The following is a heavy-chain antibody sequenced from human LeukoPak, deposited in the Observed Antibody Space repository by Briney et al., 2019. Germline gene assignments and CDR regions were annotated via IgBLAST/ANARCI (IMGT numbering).Heavy chain of an antibody. CDR1: GGSISSSSYY. D-gene: IGHD3-3*01. CDR2: IYYSGST. J-gene: IGHJ4*02. Sequence: SETLSLTCTVSGGSISSSSYYWGWIRQPPGKGLEWIGSIYYSGSTYYNPSLKSRVTISVDTSKNQFSLKLSSVTAADTAVYYCARRGFRFRFDYWGQGTLVTVSS. CDR3: ARRGFRFRFDY. V-gene: IGHV4-39*01.